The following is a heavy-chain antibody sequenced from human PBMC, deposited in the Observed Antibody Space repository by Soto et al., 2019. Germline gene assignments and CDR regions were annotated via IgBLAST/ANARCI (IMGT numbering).Heavy chain of an antibody. CDR3: VRDVLGVTASWVGFDI. CDR2: IKNSAGT. CDR1: GFTVSNSF. V-gene: IGHV3-66*01. J-gene: IGHJ3*02. D-gene: IGHD2-21*02. Sequence: DVQLVESGGDLVQPGGSLRLSCAASGFTVSNSFMSWVRQAPGEGLEWVSIIKNSAGTDYADSVRGRFIISTDNSKNTVYLQMNSLRVEDTAVYYCVRDVLGVTASWVGFDIWGQGTKVTVSS.